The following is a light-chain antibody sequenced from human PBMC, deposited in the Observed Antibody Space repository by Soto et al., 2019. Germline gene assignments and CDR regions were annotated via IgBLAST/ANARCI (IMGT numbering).Light chain of an antibody. CDR2: EVS. CDR1: SSDIGAYNY. V-gene: IGLV2-14*01. Sequence: QSALTQPASVSGSPGQSITISCTGTSSDIGAYNYVSWYQHHPGKDPKLMIYEVSNRPSGVSDRFSGSKSGNTASLTISGLQAEDEADYYCNSYTSSNTRVFGGGTKLTVL. CDR3: NSYTSSNTRV. J-gene: IGLJ3*02.